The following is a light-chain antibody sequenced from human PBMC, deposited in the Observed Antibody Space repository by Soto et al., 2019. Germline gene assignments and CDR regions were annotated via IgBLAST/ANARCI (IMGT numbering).Light chain of an antibody. J-gene: IGKJ2*01. CDR3: QQYGSSPVT. V-gene: IGKV3-20*01. CDR2: GAS. CDR1: QSVSSSY. Sequence: EIVLTQSPGTLSLSPGERATLSCRASQSVSSSYLAWYQQKPGQTPRLLIYGASSRATGIPDRFSGSGSGTDFTLTISRLEPEDFAVYYCQQYGSSPVTFGQGTKLEIK.